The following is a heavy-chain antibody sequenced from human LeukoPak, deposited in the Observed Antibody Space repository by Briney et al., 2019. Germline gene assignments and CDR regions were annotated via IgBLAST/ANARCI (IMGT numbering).Heavy chain of an antibody. J-gene: IGHJ4*02. D-gene: IGHD6-19*01. CDR2: ISWNSGTV. Sequence: GRSLRLSCAASGFTFDDYGMHWVRQAPGKGLGWVSGISWNSGTVVYADSVRGRFTISRDNAKNSVYLQMNSLKAEDTALYYCAKGGYSSGWYGDHWGQGTLVTVSS. CDR1: GFTFDDYG. CDR3: AKGGYSSGWYGDH. V-gene: IGHV3-9*01.